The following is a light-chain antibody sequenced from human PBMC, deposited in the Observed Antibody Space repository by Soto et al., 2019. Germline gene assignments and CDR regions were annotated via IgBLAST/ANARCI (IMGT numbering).Light chain of an antibody. V-gene: IGKV3-15*01. J-gene: IGKJ5*01. CDR1: QSFSSN. Sequence: EIVMPQSTATLSVSPGERATLSCRASQSFSSNLAWYQQKPGQAPRLLIYGASTRATGVPARFSGSGSGTEFTLTISSLQSEDFAVYYCQQYNNWPRTFGQGKRLEIK. CDR2: GAS. CDR3: QQYNNWPRT.